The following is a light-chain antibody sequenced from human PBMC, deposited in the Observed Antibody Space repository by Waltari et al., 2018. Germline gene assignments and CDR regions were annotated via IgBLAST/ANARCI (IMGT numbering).Light chain of an antibody. CDR3: QQYGSSPLCT. CDR2: GAS. Sequence: EIVLTQSPGTLSLSPGERATLSCRASQSVSSSYLAWYQQKPGQAPMLLIYGASSRATGIPDRFSGSGSGTDFTLTISRLEPEDFAVYYCQQYGSSPLCTFGQGTKVEIK. CDR1: QSVSSSY. V-gene: IGKV3-20*01. J-gene: IGKJ1*01.